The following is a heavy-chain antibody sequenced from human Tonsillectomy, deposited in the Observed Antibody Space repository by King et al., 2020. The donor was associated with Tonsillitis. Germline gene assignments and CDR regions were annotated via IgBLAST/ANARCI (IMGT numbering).Heavy chain of an antibody. CDR3: ATPTYYYDSSDQRPGGFDY. Sequence: VQLVESGGGLAQPGGSLRLSCATSGFTFSSYAMTWVRQAPGKGLEWVSAISGGGSSTYYADSVKGRFTISRDNSKSALYLQMNSLRAEDTAIYYCATPTYYYDSSDQRPGGFDYWGQGTLVTVSS. V-gene: IGHV3-23*04. D-gene: IGHD3-22*01. CDR2: ISGGGSST. J-gene: IGHJ4*02. CDR1: GFTFSSYA.